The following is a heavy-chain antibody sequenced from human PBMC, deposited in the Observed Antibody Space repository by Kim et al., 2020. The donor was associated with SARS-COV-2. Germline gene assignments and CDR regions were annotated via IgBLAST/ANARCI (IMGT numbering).Heavy chain of an antibody. CDR2: IKQDGSEK. CDR1: GFTFSSYW. V-gene: IGHV3-7*01. J-gene: IGHJ4*02. Sequence: GGSLRLSCAASGFTFSSYWMSWVRQAPGKGLEWVANIKQDGSEKYYVDSVKGRFTISRDNAKNSLYLQMNSLRAEDTAVYYCAREGDFWSGYYTGGFDYWGQGTLVTVSS. D-gene: IGHD3-3*01. CDR3: AREGDFWSGYYTGGFDY.